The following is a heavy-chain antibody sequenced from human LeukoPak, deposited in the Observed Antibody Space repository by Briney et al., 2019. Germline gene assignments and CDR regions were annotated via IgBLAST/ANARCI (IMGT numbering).Heavy chain of an antibody. CDR2: IYPGDSDT. Sequence: GESLDLSYEGSGSTSNTYLIGWVRQLPEKGLEWRWIIYPGDSDTIYSPSFHGQVTISAHKSISTAYLQWSSLKDSDTAMYYCARHVLFGVGWTFDYWGQGTLVTVSS. D-gene: IGHD2-8*01. V-gene: IGHV5-51*01. J-gene: IGHJ4*02. CDR1: GSTSNTYL. CDR3: ARHVLFGVGWTFDY.